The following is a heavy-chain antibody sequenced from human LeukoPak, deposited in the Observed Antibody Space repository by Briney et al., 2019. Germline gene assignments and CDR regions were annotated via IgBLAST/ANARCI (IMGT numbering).Heavy chain of an antibody. CDR1: GFTFSSYG. D-gene: IGHD4-17*01. CDR2: ISYDGSNK. CDR3: AKDDGDYHPLDAFDI. Sequence: PGGSLRLSCAASGFTFSSYGMHWVRQAPGKGLEWVAVISYDGSNKYYADSVKGRFTISRDNSKNTLYLQMNSLRAEDTAVYYCAKDDGDYHPLDAFDIWGQGTMVTVSS. J-gene: IGHJ3*02. V-gene: IGHV3-30*18.